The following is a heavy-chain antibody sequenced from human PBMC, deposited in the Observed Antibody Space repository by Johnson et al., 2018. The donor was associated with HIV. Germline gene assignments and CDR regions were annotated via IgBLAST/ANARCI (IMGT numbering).Heavy chain of an antibody. CDR3: AREALPRGLQSSFGGAFDI. CDR2: ISYDGSNK. CDR1: GFTFSSYG. V-gene: IGHV3-30*03. Sequence: QVQLVESGGGVVQPGRSLRLSCAASGFTFSSYGMHWVRQAPGKGLEWVAVISYDGSNKYYADSVKGRFTISRDTSENTVYLQMNSLRAEDTAVYYCAREALPRGLQSSFGGAFDIWGQGTMVTVSS. J-gene: IGHJ3*02. D-gene: IGHD4-23*01.